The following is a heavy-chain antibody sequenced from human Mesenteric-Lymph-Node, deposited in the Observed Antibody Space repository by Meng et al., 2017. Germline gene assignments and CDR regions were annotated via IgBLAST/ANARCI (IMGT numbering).Heavy chain of an antibody. CDR1: GFTFSSYW. D-gene: IGHD5-18*01. CDR2: INSDGSST. Sequence: GESLKISCAASGFTFSSYWMHWVRQAPGKGLVWVSRINSDGSSTNYADSVKGRFTISRDNAKNTLHMQMNSLRGEDTAVYYCARDGYSYGFGAFDIWGQGTMVTVSS. J-gene: IGHJ3*02. CDR3: ARDGYSYGFGAFDI. V-gene: IGHV3-74*01.